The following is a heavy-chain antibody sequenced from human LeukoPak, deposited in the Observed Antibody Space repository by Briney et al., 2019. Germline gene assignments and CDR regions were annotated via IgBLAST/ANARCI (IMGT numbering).Heavy chain of an antibody. D-gene: IGHD4-17*01. CDR3: ATFIPRPNDYGDYLYYYYGMDV. V-gene: IGHV1-24*01. CDR2: LDPEDGET. Sequence: ASVKVSCKVSGDTLTELSMHWVRQAPGKGLEWMGGLDPEDGETVYAQKFQGRVTMTEDTSTDTAYMELSSLRSEDTAIYYCATFIPRPNDYGDYLYYYYGMDVWGQGTTVTVSS. J-gene: IGHJ6*02. CDR1: GDTLTELS.